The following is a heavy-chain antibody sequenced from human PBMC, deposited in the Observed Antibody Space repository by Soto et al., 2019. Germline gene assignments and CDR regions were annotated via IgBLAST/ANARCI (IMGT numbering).Heavy chain of an antibody. V-gene: IGHV3-23*01. Sequence: EVHLLESGGDLVQPGGSLRLSCAASGFTFSNYAMSWVRQAPGKGLDWVSGISGSAASTFYADSVKGRFTISRDNSKNALDRQMNSLRAEDAAVYYCAKWTGRYCSGGRCYLDDPFDYWGQGTLVSVSS. CDR1: GFTFSNYA. J-gene: IGHJ4*02. D-gene: IGHD2-15*01. CDR3: AKWTGRYCSGGRCYLDDPFDY. CDR2: ISGSAAST.